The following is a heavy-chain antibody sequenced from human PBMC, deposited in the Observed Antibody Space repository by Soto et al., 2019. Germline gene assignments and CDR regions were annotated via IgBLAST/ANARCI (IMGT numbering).Heavy chain of an antibody. CDR3: GRDRNAYGDYGGWFDP. V-gene: IGHV1-18*01. Sequence: QVQLVQSGAEVKKPGASVKVSCKASGYTFTSYGISWVRQAPGQGLEWMGWISAYNGNTNYAQKLQGRVTMTTDTSTRTAYMELRSLRSDDTAVYYCGRDRNAYGDYGGWFDPWGQGTLVTVSS. CDR1: GYTFTSYG. D-gene: IGHD4-17*01. J-gene: IGHJ5*02. CDR2: ISAYNGNT.